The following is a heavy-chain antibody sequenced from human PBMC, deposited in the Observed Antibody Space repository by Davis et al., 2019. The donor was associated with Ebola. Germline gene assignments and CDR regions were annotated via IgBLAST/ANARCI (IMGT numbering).Heavy chain of an antibody. CDR1: GFTFSSYW. CDR3: AREEMATLY. CDR2: IKQDGSEK. J-gene: IGHJ4*02. Sequence: GESLKISCAASGFTFSSYWMSWVRQAPGKGPEWVANIKQDGSEKYYVDSVKGRFTISRDNAKNSLYLQMNNLRAEDTAVYYCAREEMATLYWGQGTLVTVSS. D-gene: IGHD5-24*01. V-gene: IGHV3-7*03.